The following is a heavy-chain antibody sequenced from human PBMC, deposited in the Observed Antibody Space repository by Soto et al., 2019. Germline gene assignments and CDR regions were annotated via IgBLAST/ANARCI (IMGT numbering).Heavy chain of an antibody. CDR2: TYYRSKWYN. D-gene: IGHD6-19*01. J-gene: IGHJ3*02. CDR3: ARQAIAVAKTSAFDI. CDR1: GDSVSSNSAA. Sequence: SQTLSLTCAISGDSVSSNSAAWNWIRQSPSRDLEWLGRTYYRSKWYNDYAVSVKSRITINPDTSKNQFPLQLNSVTPEDTAVYYCARQAIAVAKTSAFDIWGQGTMVTVSS. V-gene: IGHV6-1*01.